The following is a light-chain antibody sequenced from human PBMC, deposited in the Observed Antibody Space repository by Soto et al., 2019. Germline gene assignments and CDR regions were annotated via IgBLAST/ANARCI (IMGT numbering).Light chain of an antibody. CDR1: SGSIASNY. J-gene: IGLJ2*01. CDR2: EDN. Sequence: NFMLTQPHSVSESQGKTVTISCTRSSGSIASNYVQWYQQRPGSAPTPVIYEDNERPSGVPDRFSGSIDSSSNSASLTISGLKTDDEADYYCQSYHSGNVVFGGGTKLTVI. CDR3: QSYHSGNVV. V-gene: IGLV6-57*04.